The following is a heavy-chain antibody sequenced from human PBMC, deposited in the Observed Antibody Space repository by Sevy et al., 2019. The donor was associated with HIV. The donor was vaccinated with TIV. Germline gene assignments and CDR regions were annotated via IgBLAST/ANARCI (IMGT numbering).Heavy chain of an antibody. J-gene: IGHJ3*01. Sequence: GGSLRLSRAVSGFTFSNYNMHWVRQAPGKGLEWVSYISGLSNYIYYADSVKGRFSITRDNAKNSLYLQMNSLRAEDTAVYYCARAVQTYDAFDFWGQGTMVTVSS. D-gene: IGHD6-6*01. CDR1: GFTFSNYN. CDR3: ARAVQTYDAFDF. CDR2: ISGLSNYI. V-gene: IGHV3-21*01.